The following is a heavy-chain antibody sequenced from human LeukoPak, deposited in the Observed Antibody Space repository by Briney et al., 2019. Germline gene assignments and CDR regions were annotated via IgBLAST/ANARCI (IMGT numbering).Heavy chain of an antibody. D-gene: IGHD1-26*01. CDR3: AHPGILGAGPAFDI. CDR1: GFSLSTSGVG. CDR2: IYWDDDK. V-gene: IGHV2-5*02. Sequence: SGPTLVKPTQTLTLTCTVSGFSLSTSGVGVGWIRQPPGKALEWLALIYWDDDKRYSPSLRSRLTITKDTSKNQVVLTMTNMDPVDTGPYYCAHPGILGAGPAFDIWGQGAMVTVSS. J-gene: IGHJ3*02.